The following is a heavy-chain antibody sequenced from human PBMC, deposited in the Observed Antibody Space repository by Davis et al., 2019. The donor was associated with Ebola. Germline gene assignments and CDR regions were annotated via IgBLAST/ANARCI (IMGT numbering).Heavy chain of an antibody. CDR3: AKHLSTSWYVSDY. D-gene: IGHD6-13*01. Sequence: PGGSLRLSCAASGFTFSSYAMHWVRQAPGKGLEWVAVISYDGSNKYYADSVKGRFTNSRDSSKNTLYLEMNGLRPEDTAVYYCAKHLSTSWYVSDYWGQGTLVTVSS. J-gene: IGHJ4*02. CDR2: ISYDGSNK. CDR1: GFTFSSYA. V-gene: IGHV3-30-3*02.